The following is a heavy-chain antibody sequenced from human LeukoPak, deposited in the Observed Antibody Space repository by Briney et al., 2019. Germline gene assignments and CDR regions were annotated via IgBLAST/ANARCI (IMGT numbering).Heavy chain of an antibody. CDR1: GGSFSGYY. J-gene: IGHJ4*02. CDR2: INHSGST. D-gene: IGHD4-17*01. Sequence: SETLSLTCAVYGGSFSGYYWSWIRQPPGKGLEWIGEINHSGSTNYNPSLKSRVTISVDTSKNQFSLKLSSVTAADTAVYYCAADYGDHGHYWGQGTLVTVSS. V-gene: IGHV4-34*01. CDR3: AADYGDHGHY.